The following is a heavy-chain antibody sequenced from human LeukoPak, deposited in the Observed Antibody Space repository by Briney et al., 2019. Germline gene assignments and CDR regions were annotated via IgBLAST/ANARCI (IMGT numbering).Heavy chain of an antibody. CDR2: IYTDESSI. CDR3: AHTGTTGSYHA. J-gene: IGHJ5*02. CDR1: GFAFNIYD. Sequence: GGSLRLSCAASGFAFNIYDMHWVRQAPGKGLVWVSRIYTDESSISYADSVKGRFTISRDNAKNTLYLQMNSLRAEDTAMYYCAHTGTTGSYHAWGQGTLVTVSS. V-gene: IGHV3-74*01. D-gene: IGHD1-26*01.